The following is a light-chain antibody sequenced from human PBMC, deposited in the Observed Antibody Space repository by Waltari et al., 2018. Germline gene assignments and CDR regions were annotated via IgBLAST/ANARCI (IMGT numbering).Light chain of an antibody. CDR1: QDISNY. V-gene: IGKV1-33*01. Sequence: DIQMTQSPSSLSASVGDRVTITCQASQDISNYLNWYKQKTGKAPKLLIYDASNLETGVPSRFSGSGSGTDFTFTISSLQPEDIATYYCQQYDNPLFTFGPGTKVDIK. CDR2: DAS. CDR3: QQYDNPLFT. J-gene: IGKJ3*01.